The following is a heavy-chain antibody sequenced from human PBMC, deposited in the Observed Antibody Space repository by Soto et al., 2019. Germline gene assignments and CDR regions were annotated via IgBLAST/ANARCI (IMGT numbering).Heavy chain of an antibody. Sequence: GGSLRLSCAASGFTFTNAWMNWVRQAPGKGLEWVGRIKSKTDGGTTDYAAPVKGRFTISRDDSKNTLYLQMNSLKTEDTAVYYCTTDRAMGRHCDTSSCTDYWGQGTLVTVSS. J-gene: IGHJ4*02. CDR1: GFTFTNAW. V-gene: IGHV3-15*07. D-gene: IGHD2-2*01. CDR3: TTDRAMGRHCDTSSCTDY. CDR2: IKSKTDGGTT.